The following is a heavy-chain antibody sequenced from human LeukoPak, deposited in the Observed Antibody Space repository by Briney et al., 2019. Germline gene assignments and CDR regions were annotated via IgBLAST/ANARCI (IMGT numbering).Heavy chain of an antibody. D-gene: IGHD3-9*01. CDR3: AKADNFENYFDS. CDR1: GFTFSTFG. J-gene: IGHJ4*02. Sequence: GGSLRLSCAASGFTFSTFGMNWVRQAAGKGLEWVALVSPDGSHVNYADSVKGRFIISRDNSKNMMNLQMNSLTSDDTAVYFCAKADNFENYFDSWGQGTLVTVSS. CDR2: VSPDGSHV. V-gene: IGHV3-30*18.